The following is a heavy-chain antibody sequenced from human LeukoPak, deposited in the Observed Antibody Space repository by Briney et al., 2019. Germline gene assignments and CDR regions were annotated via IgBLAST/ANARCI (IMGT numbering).Heavy chain of an antibody. V-gene: IGHV1-18*01. Sequence: ASVKVSCKASGYTFTSYGISWVRQAPGQGLEWMGWISAYNGNTNHAQKLQGRVTMTTDTSTSTAYMELRSLRSDDTAVYYCARDATPVLGSGSYPPGWFDPWGQGTLVTVSS. J-gene: IGHJ5*02. CDR1: GYTFTSYG. D-gene: IGHD1-26*01. CDR3: ARDATPVLGSGSYPPGWFDP. CDR2: ISAYNGNT.